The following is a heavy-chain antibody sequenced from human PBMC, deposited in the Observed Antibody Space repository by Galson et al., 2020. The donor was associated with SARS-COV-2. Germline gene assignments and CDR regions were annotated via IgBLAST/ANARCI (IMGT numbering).Heavy chain of an antibody. CDR3: ARSDHSSAYTAFDI. J-gene: IGHJ3*02. Sequence: ETSETLSLTCTVSGGSMSDCYWNWIRQTAGKGLEWIGRIYTSGSTNYNPSLKSRVTMSIDTSKNQFSLKLKSVTAADTAVYYCARSDHSSAYTAFDIWGQGKMVAATS. V-gene: IGHV4-4*07. CDR2: IYTSGST. CDR1: GGSMSDCY. D-gene: IGHD3-22*01.